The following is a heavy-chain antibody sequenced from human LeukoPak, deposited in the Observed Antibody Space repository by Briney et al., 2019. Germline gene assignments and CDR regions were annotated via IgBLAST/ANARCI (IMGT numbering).Heavy chain of an antibody. CDR3: AKAGSGYLFNFDY. Sequence: PGGSLRLSYAGSGFIFSNYAVSWVRQAPGKGLEWVSVISGHGGITHYADSVKGRFTISRDNSKNTVYLQMNSLRAEDTAVYYCAKAGSGYLFNFDYWGQGTLVTVSS. CDR1: GFIFSNYA. V-gene: IGHV3-23*01. D-gene: IGHD3-22*01. J-gene: IGHJ4*02. CDR2: ISGHGGIT.